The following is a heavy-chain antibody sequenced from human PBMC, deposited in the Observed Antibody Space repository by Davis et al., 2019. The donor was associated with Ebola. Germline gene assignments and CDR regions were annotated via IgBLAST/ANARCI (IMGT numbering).Heavy chain of an antibody. CDR2: ISYDGSNK. CDR1: GFTFSSYA. Sequence: PGGSLRLSCAASGFTFSSYAMHWVRQAPGKGLEWVAVISYDGSNKYYADSVKGRFTISRDNSKNTLYLQMNSLRAEDTAVYYCARGVGYGGKKIDYWGQGTLVTVSS. D-gene: IGHD4-23*01. CDR3: ARGVGYGGKKIDY. V-gene: IGHV3-30-3*01. J-gene: IGHJ4*02.